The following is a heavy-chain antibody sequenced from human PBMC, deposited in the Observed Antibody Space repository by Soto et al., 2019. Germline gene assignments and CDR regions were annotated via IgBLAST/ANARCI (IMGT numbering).Heavy chain of an antibody. CDR2: VYYIGST. V-gene: IGHV4-59*02. CDR3: ARGANYYYYHGIDD. D-gene: IGHD1-26*01. J-gene: IGHJ6*02. CDR1: GGSVNDYY. Sequence: QVQLQESGPGLVKPSETLSLTCSVSGGSVNDYYWSWVRQPPGKGLEWIGFVYYIGSTNYNPSLKSRVTISVDTSKNQFSLKLRSVNAADTAVYYCARGANYYYYHGIDDWGQGTTVTVSS.